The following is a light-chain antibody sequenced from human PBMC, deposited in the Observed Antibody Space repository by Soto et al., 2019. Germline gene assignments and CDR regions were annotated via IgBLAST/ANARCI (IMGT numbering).Light chain of an antibody. CDR3: CSYAGTYTVL. Sequence: QSALTQPRSASGSPGQSVTISCTGTSSDVGGYNYVSWYQQHPGKAPKLMIYDVSKRPSGVPDRFSGSKSGNTASLTISGLQAEDEADYYCCSYAGTYTVLFGGGTKLTVL. V-gene: IGLV2-11*01. CDR2: DVS. CDR1: SSDVGGYNY. J-gene: IGLJ3*02.